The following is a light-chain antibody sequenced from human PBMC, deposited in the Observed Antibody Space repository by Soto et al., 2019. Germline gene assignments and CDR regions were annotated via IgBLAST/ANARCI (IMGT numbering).Light chain of an antibody. J-gene: IGLJ2*01. CDR3: SSSTSSRTVL. CDR1: TSDVGGHD. CDR2: DDS. Sequence: QSVLTQPASVSGSPGQSITISCTGTTSDVGGHDVSWYQQHPGKAPKLMIYDDSNRPSGISNRFSGSKSGNTASLTISGLQAEDEADYHCSSSTSSRTVLFGGGTKLTVL. V-gene: IGLV2-14*03.